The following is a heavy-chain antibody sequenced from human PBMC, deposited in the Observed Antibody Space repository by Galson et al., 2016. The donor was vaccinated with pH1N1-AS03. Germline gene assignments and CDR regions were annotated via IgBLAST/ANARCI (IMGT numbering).Heavy chain of an antibody. D-gene: IGHD6-19*01. Sequence: SLRLSCAASGFSFSTYWMYWVRQAPGKGLVWLARINGDATTTNYADSVRGRFTISRDNAKNTLHLQRNSLRVEDTANYFCAKEVGSSGWFDACDLWGQGTVVTVPS. CDR1: GFSFSTYW. CDR3: AKEVGSSGWFDACDL. CDR2: INGDATTT. J-gene: IGHJ3*01. V-gene: IGHV3-74*01.